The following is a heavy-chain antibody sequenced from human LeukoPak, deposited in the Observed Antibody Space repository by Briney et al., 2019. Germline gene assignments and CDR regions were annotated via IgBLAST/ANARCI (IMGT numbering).Heavy chain of an antibody. CDR1: GGSVSSNTYY. J-gene: IGHJ3*01. CDR3: VREASTSYYDSSGYYRQTETFDV. Sequence: SETLSLACTVSGGSVSSNTYYWNWIRKSPGKGLEWVGFVYYSGRTKYNPSLKSRVTISIDTSKNQVSLKLRSVTAADTAMYFCVREASTSYYDSSGYYRQTETFDVWGQGTMVTVSS. V-gene: IGHV4-61*01. D-gene: IGHD3-22*01. CDR2: VYYSGRT.